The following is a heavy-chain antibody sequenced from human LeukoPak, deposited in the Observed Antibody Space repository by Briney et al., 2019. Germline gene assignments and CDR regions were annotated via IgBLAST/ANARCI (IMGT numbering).Heavy chain of an antibody. D-gene: IGHD3-16*01. V-gene: IGHV1-2*02. CDR3: SLSLGDPLTGDP. Sequence: ASVKVSCKASGYTLTVYYMHWVRQAPGQGLEWMGWINPNSGGTNYAQKFQGRVTMTRDTSISTAYMELSRLRSDDTAVYYCSLSLGDPLTGDPWGQGTLVTVSS. CDR1: GYTLTVYY. CDR2: INPNSGGT. J-gene: IGHJ5*02.